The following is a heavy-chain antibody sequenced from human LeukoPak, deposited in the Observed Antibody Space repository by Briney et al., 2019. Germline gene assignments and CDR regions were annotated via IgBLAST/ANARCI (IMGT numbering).Heavy chain of an antibody. CDR1: GGSFSGYY. CDR3: ARDRGNRVFDY. CDR2: INHSGST. D-gene: IGHD4-23*01. Sequence: SETLSLTCAVYGGSFSGYYWGWIRQPPGKGLEWIGEINHSGSTNYNPSLKSRVTISVDTSKNQFSLKLSSVTAADTAVYYCARDRGNRVFDYWGQGTLVTVSS. J-gene: IGHJ4*02. V-gene: IGHV4-34*01.